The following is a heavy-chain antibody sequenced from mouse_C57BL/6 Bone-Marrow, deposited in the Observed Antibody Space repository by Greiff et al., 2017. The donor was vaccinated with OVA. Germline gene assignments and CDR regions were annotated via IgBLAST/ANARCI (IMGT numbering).Heavy chain of an antibody. V-gene: IGHV2-9-1*01. CDR2: IWTGGGT. CDR1: GFSLTSYA. J-gene: IGHJ4*01. CDR3: ASDYYGSSSYYYAMDY. D-gene: IGHD1-1*01. Sequence: VQLKESGPGLVAPSQSLSITCTVSGFSLTSYAISWVRQPPGKGLAWLGVIWTGGGTNYNSALKSRLSISKDTSKSQVFLKMNSLRTDDTAMYYCASDYYGSSSYYYAMDYWGQGTSVTVSS.